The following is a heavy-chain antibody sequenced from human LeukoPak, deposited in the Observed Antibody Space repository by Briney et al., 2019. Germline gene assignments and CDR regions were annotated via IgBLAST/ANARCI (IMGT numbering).Heavy chain of an antibody. Sequence: ASVKVSCKASGYTFTSYGISWERQAPGQGLEWMGWISAYNGNTNYAQKLQGRVTMTTDTSTSTAYMELRSLRSDDTAVYYCARDDNGYGGKSYDYWGQGTLVTVSS. V-gene: IGHV1-18*01. CDR3: ARDDNGYGGKSYDY. CDR1: GYTFTSYG. CDR2: ISAYNGNT. D-gene: IGHD4-23*01. J-gene: IGHJ4*02.